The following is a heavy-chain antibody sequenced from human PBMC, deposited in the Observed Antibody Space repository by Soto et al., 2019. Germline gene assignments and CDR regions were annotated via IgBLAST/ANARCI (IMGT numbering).Heavy chain of an antibody. CDR2: IYYSGST. CDR3: ARSRTTVVTLDY. Sequence: LSLTCTVSGGSISSSSYYWGWIRQPPGKGLEWIGSIYYSGSTYYNPSLKSRVTISVDTSKNQFSLKLSSVTAADTAVYYCARSRTTVVTLDYWGQGTLVTVSS. V-gene: IGHV4-39*01. D-gene: IGHD4-17*01. J-gene: IGHJ4*02. CDR1: GGSISSSSYY.